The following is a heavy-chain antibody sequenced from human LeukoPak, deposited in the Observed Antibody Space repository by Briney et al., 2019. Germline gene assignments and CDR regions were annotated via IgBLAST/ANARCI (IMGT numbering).Heavy chain of an antibody. CDR3: ARRPGDRSGYHFDY. J-gene: IGHJ4*02. CDR2: IWFDGRNK. D-gene: IGHD3-22*01. V-gene: IGHV3-33*01. CDR1: GFIFSSFG. Sequence: GRSLRLSCAASGFIFSSFGMHWVRQAPGKGLEWVAVIWFDGRNKFYADSVKGRFNISRDNSKNTLYLQMSSLRAEDTAVYYCARRPGDRSGYHFDYWGQGALVTVSS.